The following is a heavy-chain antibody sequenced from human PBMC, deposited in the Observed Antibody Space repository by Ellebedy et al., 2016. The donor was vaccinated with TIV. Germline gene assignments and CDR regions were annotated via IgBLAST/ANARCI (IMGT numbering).Heavy chain of an antibody. J-gene: IGHJ4*02. D-gene: IGHD5-12*01. CDR2: IKQDGSEK. Sequence: GGSLRLSCAASGFTFSNYWMKWVRQAPGKGLEWVANIKQDGSEKYYVDSVKGRSTISRDNAKNSLFLQMNSLRVEDTAAYFCARGGYGRPFDCWGQGTLVTVSS. CDR1: GFTFSNYW. CDR3: ARGGYGRPFDC. V-gene: IGHV3-7*03.